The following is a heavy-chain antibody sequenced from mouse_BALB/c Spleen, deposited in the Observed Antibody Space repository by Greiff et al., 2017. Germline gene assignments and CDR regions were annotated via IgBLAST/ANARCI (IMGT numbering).Heavy chain of an antibody. CDR1: GFSLTSYD. D-gene: IGHD2-4*01. CDR2: IWTGGGT. V-gene: IGHV2-9-2*01. Sequence: QVQLKESGPGLVAPSQSLSITCTVSGFSLTSYDISWIRQPPGKGLEWLGVIWTGGGTNYNSAFMSRLSISKDNSKSQVFLKMNSLQTDDTAIYYCVREDDYDGFAYWGQGTLVTVSA. CDR3: VREDDYDGFAY. J-gene: IGHJ3*01.